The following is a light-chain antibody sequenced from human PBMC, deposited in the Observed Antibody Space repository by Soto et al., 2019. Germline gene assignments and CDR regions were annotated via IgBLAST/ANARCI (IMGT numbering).Light chain of an antibody. CDR1: QSVNNF. CDR2: DAS. CDR3: PQRGSWPAT. J-gene: IGKJ3*01. V-gene: IGKV3-11*01. Sequence: EILLTHPPAIVSLPPGERATLSCRASQSVNNFFAWYQQKPGQAPRLLIYDASYRAPGIPARFSGSGSGTDFTLTISSLEAEDSAVYYCPQRGSWPATFGPGTKVDIK.